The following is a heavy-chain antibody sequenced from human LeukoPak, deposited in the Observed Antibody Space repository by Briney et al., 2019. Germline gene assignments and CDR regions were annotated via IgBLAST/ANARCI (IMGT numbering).Heavy chain of an antibody. J-gene: IGHJ4*02. Sequence: PGGTLRLSCAASGFTFSSYGMTWVRQAPGKGLEWVSAISGSGGSTYYADSVKGRFTISRDNSKNTLYLQMNSLRVEDTAVYYCAKLAKYFYGWETYYFFEHWGQGTPVTVSS. CDR3: AKLAKYFYGWETYYFFEH. CDR2: ISGSGGST. V-gene: IGHV3-23*01. D-gene: IGHD3-10*01. CDR1: GFTFSSYG.